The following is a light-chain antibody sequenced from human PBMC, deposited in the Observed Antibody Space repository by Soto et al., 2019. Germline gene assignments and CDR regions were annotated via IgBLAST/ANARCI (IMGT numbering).Light chain of an antibody. Sequence: DIQLTQSPSFLSASLGDRVTITCRASQGIRSYLEWYQPKPGKAPKLMIYAASTLQSGVPSRFRGSGSGTEFTLTISSLQPEDFEPYYCQQLNSYPITFGQGTRLEIK. CDR2: AAS. CDR3: QQLNSYPIT. CDR1: QGIRSY. V-gene: IGKV1-9*01. J-gene: IGKJ5*01.